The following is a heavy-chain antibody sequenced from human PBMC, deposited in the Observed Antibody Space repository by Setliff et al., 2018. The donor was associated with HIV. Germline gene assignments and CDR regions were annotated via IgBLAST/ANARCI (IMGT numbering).Heavy chain of an antibody. D-gene: IGHD1-26*01. V-gene: IGHV4-38-2*01. Sequence: PSETLSLTCGVSGYSISSDYCWGWIRQPPGKGLEWIGNMCHGGNNNYYNSSLKSRVTISVDTSKNQFSLNLTSVTAADTAVYYCARLGYSGSLVGAFDIWGQGTMVTVSS. CDR2: MCHGGNNN. J-gene: IGHJ3*02. CDR3: ARLGYSGSLVGAFDI. CDR1: GYSISSDYC.